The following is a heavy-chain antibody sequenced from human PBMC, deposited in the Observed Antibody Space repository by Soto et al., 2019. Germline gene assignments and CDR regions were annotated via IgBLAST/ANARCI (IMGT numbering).Heavy chain of an antibody. J-gene: IGHJ4*02. Sequence: WGSLRLSCASSVFTFTMYSMTWVRQAPGKGLEWVSSISSTTNYIYYGDSMKGRFTISRDNAKNSLYLEMNSLRAEDTAVYYCARESEDLTSNFDYWGQGTLVTVSS. V-gene: IGHV3-21*06. CDR2: ISSTTNYI. CDR1: VFTFTMYS. CDR3: ARESEDLTSNFDY.